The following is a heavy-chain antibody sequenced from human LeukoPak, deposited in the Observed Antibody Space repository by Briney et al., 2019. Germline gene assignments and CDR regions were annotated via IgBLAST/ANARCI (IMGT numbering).Heavy chain of an antibody. CDR1: GYTFTGYY. CDR2: INPNSGGT. D-gene: IGHD3-22*01. Sequence: ASVKVSCKASGYTFTGYYMHWVRQAPGQGLEWMGWINPNSGGTNYAQKFQGRVTMTRDTSISTAYMELSRLSSDDTAVYYCARGCVYYYDSSGYYEGFDYWGQGTLVTVSP. CDR3: ARGCVYYYDSSGYYEGFDY. J-gene: IGHJ4*02. V-gene: IGHV1-2*02.